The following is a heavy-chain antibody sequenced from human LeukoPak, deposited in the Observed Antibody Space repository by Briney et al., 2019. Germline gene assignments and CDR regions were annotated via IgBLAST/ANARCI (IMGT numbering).Heavy chain of an antibody. J-gene: IGHJ6*02. Sequence: QPGGSLRLSCAASGFTFSNYWMSWVRQAPGKGLEWVAVIWYDGSNKYYADSVKGRFTISRDNSKNTLYLQMNSLRAEDTAVYYCARDAYARRPGIAVAAINYYYYYGMDVWGQGTTVTVSS. CDR3: ARDAYARRPGIAVAAINYYYYYGMDV. V-gene: IGHV3-33*08. CDR2: IWYDGSNK. D-gene: IGHD6-19*01. CDR1: GFTFSNYW.